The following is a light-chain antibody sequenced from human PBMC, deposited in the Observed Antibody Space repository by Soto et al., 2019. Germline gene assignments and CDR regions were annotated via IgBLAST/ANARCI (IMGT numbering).Light chain of an antibody. J-gene: IGKJ4*01. Sequence: EIVMTQSPATLSVSPGARATLSCRASQSVSSKLAWYQQKPGQAPRLLIYGASTRAAGIPARFSGSGSGTEFTLTISSLQSEDFAVYYCQQYNNWPHTFGGGTKVEIK. CDR3: QQYNNWPHT. CDR1: QSVSSK. V-gene: IGKV3-15*01. CDR2: GAS.